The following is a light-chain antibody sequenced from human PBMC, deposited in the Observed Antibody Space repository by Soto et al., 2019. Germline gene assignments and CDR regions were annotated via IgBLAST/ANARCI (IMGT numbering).Light chain of an antibody. CDR2: DVN. Sequence: QSALTQPPSVSGSPGQSVTIACTGTTRDVGNYNYVSWYQQHPGKAPTVIIYDVNKRTSGVPDRFSGSKSGNTASLTISGLHADDEADYFCCSFAGRYTLGFGGGTTVTVL. V-gene: IGLV2-11*01. CDR1: TRDVGNYNY. J-gene: IGLJ3*02. CDR3: CSFAGRYTLG.